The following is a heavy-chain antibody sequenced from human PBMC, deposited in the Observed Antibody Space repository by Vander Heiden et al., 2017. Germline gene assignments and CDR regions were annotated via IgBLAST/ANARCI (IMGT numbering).Heavy chain of an antibody. CDR1: GGSFSGYY. J-gene: IGHJ6*02. D-gene: IGHD1-26*01. Sequence: QVQLQQLGAGLLKPSETLSLTCGVYGGSFSGYYWSWIRQPPGKGLEWIGEINHSGSTNYNPSLKSRVTISVDTSKNQFSLKLSSVTAADTAVYYCARAVGYGMDVWGQGTTVTVSS. CDR3: ARAVGYGMDV. CDR2: INHSGST. V-gene: IGHV4-34*01.